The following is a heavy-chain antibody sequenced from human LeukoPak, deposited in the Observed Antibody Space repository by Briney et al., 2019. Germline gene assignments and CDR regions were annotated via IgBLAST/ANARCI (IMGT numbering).Heavy chain of an antibody. J-gene: IGHJ3*02. Sequence: PGGSLRLSCAASGFTFSSYAMSWVRQAPGKGLEWVAFIRYDGNVKYYADSVKGRFTISRDNSKNTLYLQMISLRAEDTAVYYCVLGYQLPYDAFDIWGQGTMVTVSS. CDR1: GFTFSSYA. CDR2: IRYDGNVK. V-gene: IGHV3-30*02. CDR3: VLGYQLPYDAFDI. D-gene: IGHD2-2*01.